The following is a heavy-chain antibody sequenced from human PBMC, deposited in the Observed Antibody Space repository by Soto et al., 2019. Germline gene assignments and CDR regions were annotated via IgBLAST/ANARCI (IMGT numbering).Heavy chain of an antibody. Sequence: GGSLRLSCEASGFTFTRYSMNWVRQAPGKGLEWVSSISSTTNYIYYGDSMKGRFTISRDNAKNSLYLEMNSLRAEDTAVYYCARESEDLTSNFDYWGQGTLVTVSS. CDR2: ISSTTNYI. CDR3: ARESEDLTSNFDY. J-gene: IGHJ4*02. V-gene: IGHV3-21*06. CDR1: GFTFTRYS.